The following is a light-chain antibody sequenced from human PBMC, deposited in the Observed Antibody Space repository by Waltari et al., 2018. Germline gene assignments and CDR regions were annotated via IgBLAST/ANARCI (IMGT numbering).Light chain of an antibody. CDR1: QSVSNF. CDR2: HAS. J-gene: IGKJ4*01. Sequence: EIVLTQSPATLSLSPGERATLSCMASQSVSNFLAWYQQKPGQAPRLLIYHASNRATGIPARFSGRGSGTDFTLTISSLEPGDSAVYYCQQRANWPPLTFGGGTRVEI. CDR3: QQRANWPPLT. V-gene: IGKV3-11*01.